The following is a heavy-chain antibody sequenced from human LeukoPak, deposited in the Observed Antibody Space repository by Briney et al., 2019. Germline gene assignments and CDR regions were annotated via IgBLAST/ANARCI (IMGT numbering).Heavy chain of an antibody. J-gene: IGHJ3*01. D-gene: IGHD5-24*01. CDR2: INPNSGGT. CDR3: ARIRDGYNDAYDL. Sequence: ASVKVSCKASGYTFTGYYMHWVRQAPGQGLDWMGWINPNSGGTNYAQKFQGRVTMTRDTSISTAYMELSSLRSEDTAIYYCARIRDGYNDAYDLWGQGTVVTVPS. CDR1: GYTFTGYY. V-gene: IGHV1-2*02.